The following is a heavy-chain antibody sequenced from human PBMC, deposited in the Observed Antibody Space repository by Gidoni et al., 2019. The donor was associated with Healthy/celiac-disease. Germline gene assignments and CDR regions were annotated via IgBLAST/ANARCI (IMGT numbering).Heavy chain of an antibody. CDR1: GGSISSSSYY. CDR3: AREGGYYYDSSGYYGY. D-gene: IGHD3-22*01. J-gene: IGHJ4*02. CDR2: IYYSGRT. V-gene: IGHV4-39*01. Sequence: QLQLQESGPGLVKPSETLSLTCNVSGGSISSSSYYWGGIRQPPGKGLEWIGSIYYSGRTYYNPSLKSRVTISVDTSKNQFSLKLSSVTAADTAVYYCAREGGYYYDSSGYYGYWGQGTLVTVSS.